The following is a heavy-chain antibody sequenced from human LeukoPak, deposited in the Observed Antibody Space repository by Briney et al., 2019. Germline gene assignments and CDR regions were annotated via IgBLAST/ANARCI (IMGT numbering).Heavy chain of an antibody. D-gene: IGHD6-13*01. CDR1: GGSISGHY. V-gene: IGHV4-59*08. CDR2: ISDSGST. Sequence: SETLSLTCVVSGGSISGHYWSWIRQPPGEGLEWIGYISDSGSTTYNPSLESRVTILVDTSKKQFSLRLSSVTAADTAVYFCAKSIASASTNSCYYMDVWGTGTTVTASS. J-gene: IGHJ6*03. CDR3: AKSIASASTNSCYYMDV.